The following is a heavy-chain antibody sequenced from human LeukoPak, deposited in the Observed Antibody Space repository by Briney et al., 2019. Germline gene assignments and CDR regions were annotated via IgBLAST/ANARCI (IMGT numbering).Heavy chain of an antibody. J-gene: IGHJ4*02. CDR1: GFTFSDYY. D-gene: IGHD2-15*01. CDR2: IWYDGSNK. Sequence: GGSLRLSCAASGFTFSDYYMSWIRQAPGKGLEWVAVIWYDGSNKYYADSVKGRFTISRDNSKNTLYLQMNTLRAEDTAVYYCARVGYCSGGSCYGGDYWGQGTLVTVSS. V-gene: IGHV3-33*08. CDR3: ARVGYCSGGSCYGGDY.